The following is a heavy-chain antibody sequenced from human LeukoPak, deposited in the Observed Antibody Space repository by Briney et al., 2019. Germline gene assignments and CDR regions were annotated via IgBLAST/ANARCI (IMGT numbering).Heavy chain of an antibody. D-gene: IGHD3-10*01. CDR3: ARDSSMLRGPLVIYYFDF. J-gene: IGHJ4*02. V-gene: IGHV3-23*03. Sequence: GGSLRLSCTASGFTFGDYAMSWFRQAPGKGLEWVSVIYSGGSTYYADSVKGRFTISRDNSKNTLYLQMNSLRVEDTAVYYCARDSSMLRGPLVIYYFDFWGQGTLVTVSS. CDR2: IYSGGST. CDR1: GFTFGDYA.